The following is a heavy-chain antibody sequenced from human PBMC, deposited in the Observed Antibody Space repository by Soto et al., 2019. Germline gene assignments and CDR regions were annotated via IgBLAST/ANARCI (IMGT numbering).Heavy chain of an antibody. CDR1: GGTFSSYA. D-gene: IGHD3-10*02. Sequence: QVQLAQSGAEVKKPGSSVKVSCKASGGTFSSYAISWVRQAPGRGLEWMGGIIPIFGTANYAQKFQGRVTITADESTSTAYMELSSLRSEDTAVYYCARQNEYVRAFDIWGQGTMVTVSS. CDR2: IIPIFGTA. V-gene: IGHV1-69*01. CDR3: ARQNEYVRAFDI. J-gene: IGHJ3*02.